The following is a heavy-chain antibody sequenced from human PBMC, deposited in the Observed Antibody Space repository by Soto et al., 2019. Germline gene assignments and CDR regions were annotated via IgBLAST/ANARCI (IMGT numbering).Heavy chain of an antibody. Sequence: GGSLRLSCAASGFTFSSYSMNWVRQAPGKGLEWVSSISSSSSYIYYADSVKGRFTISRDNAKNSLYLQMNSLRAEDTAVYYCARAGYCSSTSCAVLINYWGQGTLVTVS. CDR1: GFTFSSYS. D-gene: IGHD2-2*01. CDR2: ISSSSSYI. J-gene: IGHJ4*02. CDR3: ARAGYCSSTSCAVLINY. V-gene: IGHV3-21*01.